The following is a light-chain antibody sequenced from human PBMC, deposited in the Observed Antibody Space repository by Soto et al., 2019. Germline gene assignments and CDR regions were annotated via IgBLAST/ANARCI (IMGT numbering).Light chain of an antibody. V-gene: IGKV1-6*01. J-gene: IGKJ1*01. Sequence: AIQMTQSPSSLSASVGDRVTISCRASQGIGNASGWYQQKPGKPPKVLIYGASNLQSGVPPRFSGSGSGTDFTLASSSLQPEDSATYYCLQDINYPWTFGQGTKVEIK. CDR1: QGIGNA. CDR2: GAS. CDR3: LQDINYPWT.